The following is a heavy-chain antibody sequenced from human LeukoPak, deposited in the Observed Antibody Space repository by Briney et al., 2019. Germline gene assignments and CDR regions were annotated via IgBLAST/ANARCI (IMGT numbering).Heavy chain of an antibody. J-gene: IGHJ4*02. CDR3: ARIDSVGYPDF. Sequence: SETLSLTCTVSGGSISGYYWSWIRQPPGKGLEWIGYIYYSGSTKYNPSLKSRVSMSVDTSKNQFSLKLSSVTAADTAVYFCARIDSVGYPDFWGQGTLVSVSS. CDR1: GGSISGYY. CDR2: IYYSGST. D-gene: IGHD3-22*01. V-gene: IGHV4-59*01.